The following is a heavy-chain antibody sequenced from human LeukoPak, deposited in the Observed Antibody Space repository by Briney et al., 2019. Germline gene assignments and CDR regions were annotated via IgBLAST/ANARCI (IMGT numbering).Heavy chain of an antibody. J-gene: IGHJ4*02. CDR3: AKAVGGTH. CDR1: GYTVSSND. CDR2: IYSGGRT. V-gene: IGHV3-53*04. Sequence: GGSLRLSCAASGYTVSSNDMSWVRQAPGKGLEWVSVIYSGGRTYYADSVKGRFTISRHNSNNTLYLQMNSLRVEDTAVYYCAKAVGGTHWGQGTLVTVSS. D-gene: IGHD6-19*01.